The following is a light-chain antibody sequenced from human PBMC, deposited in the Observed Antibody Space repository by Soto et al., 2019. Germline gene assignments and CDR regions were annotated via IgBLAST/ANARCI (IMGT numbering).Light chain of an antibody. CDR3: ATWDDSRKGV. CDR1: SSNIESHS. CDR2: TNN. J-gene: IGLJ1*01. Sequence: QSVLTQPPSASGTPGQRITISCYGSSSNIESHSVNWYQQVPGTAPKLLINTNNQRPSGVPDRFSGSKSGASASLAISGLQSEDEAHYYCATWDDSRKGVFGTGTKVTVL. V-gene: IGLV1-44*01.